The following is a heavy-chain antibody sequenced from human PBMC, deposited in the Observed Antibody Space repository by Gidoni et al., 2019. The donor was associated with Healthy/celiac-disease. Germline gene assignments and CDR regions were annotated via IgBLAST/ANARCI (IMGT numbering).Heavy chain of an antibody. D-gene: IGHD3-22*01. CDR3: ARVTSYYDSSGYPHDAFDI. V-gene: IGHV1-69*06. CDR1: GGTFSSYA. CDR2: IIPIFGTA. Sequence: QVQLVQSGAEVKKPGSSVKVSCKASGGTFSSYAISWVRQAPGQGLEWMGGIIPIFGTANYAQKFQGRVTITADKSTSTAYMELSSLRSEDTAVYYCARVTSYYDSSGYPHDAFDIWGQGTMVTVSS. J-gene: IGHJ3*02.